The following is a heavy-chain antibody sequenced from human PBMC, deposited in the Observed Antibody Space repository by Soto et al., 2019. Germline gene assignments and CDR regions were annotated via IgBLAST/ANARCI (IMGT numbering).Heavy chain of an antibody. Sequence: GGSLRLSCAASGFPFSSYAMHWVRQAPGKGLEYVSAISSNGGSTYYADSVKGRFTISRDNSKNTLYLQMGSLRAEDMAVYYCARDMVATTHYYYYGMDVWGQGTTVTVSS. CDR1: GFPFSSYA. V-gene: IGHV3-64*02. D-gene: IGHD5-12*01. J-gene: IGHJ6*02. CDR3: ARDMVATTHYYYYGMDV. CDR2: ISSNGGST.